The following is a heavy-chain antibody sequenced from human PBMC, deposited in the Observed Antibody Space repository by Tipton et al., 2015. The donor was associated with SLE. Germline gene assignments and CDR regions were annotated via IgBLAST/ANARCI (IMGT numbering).Heavy chain of an antibody. J-gene: IGHJ5*02. CDR2: INQDGSEK. Sequence: SLRLSCVASGFTFSDYWMDWVRQAPGKGLEHVAIINQDGSEKYYVDSVRGRFTISRDNAKNSLYLQMDSLRAEDTALYYCVRDVTWGRFDPWGQGTLVTVSS. CDR1: GFTFSDYW. D-gene: IGHD1-26*01. V-gene: IGHV3-7*01. CDR3: VRDVTWGRFDP.